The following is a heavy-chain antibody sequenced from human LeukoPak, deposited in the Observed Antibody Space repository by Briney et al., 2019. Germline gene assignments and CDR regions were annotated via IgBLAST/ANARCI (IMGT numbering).Heavy chain of an antibody. Sequence: GSLRLSCAASRFTFSSYAMSWIRQPPGKGLEWIGEINHSGSTNYNPSLKSRVTISVDTSKNQFSLKLSSVTAADTAVYYCARGPRRTYYYYGMDVWGQGTTVTVSS. CDR3: ARGPRRTYYYYGMDV. J-gene: IGHJ6*02. CDR2: INHSGST. D-gene: IGHD1-14*01. CDR1: RFTFSSYA. V-gene: IGHV4-34*01.